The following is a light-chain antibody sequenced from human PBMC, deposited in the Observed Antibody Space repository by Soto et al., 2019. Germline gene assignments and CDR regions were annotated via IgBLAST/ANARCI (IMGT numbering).Light chain of an antibody. Sequence: QSALTQSASVSGSPGQSITISCTGTSSDVGAYNYVSWYQQHPGKAPKLIIYDVSNRPSGVSNRFSGSKSGNTASLTISALQAEDEADYYCSSFTSSSTRVFGTGTKVT. J-gene: IGLJ1*01. CDR3: SSFTSSSTRV. V-gene: IGLV2-14*01. CDR2: DVS. CDR1: SSDVGAYNY.